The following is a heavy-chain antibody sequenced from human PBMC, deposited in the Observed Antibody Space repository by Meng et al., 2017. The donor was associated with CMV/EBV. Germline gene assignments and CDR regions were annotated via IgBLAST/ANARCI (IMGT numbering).Heavy chain of an antibody. CDR1: GGSFSGYY. J-gene: IGHJ1*01. Sequence: GGSLRLSCAVYGGSFSGYYWSWVRQAPGKGLEWVGRIKSKTDGGTTDYAAPVKGRFTISRDDSKNTLYLQMNSLKTEDTAVYYCTTGYQHWGQGTLVTVSS. V-gene: IGHV3-15*01. CDR2: IKSKTDGGTT. CDR3: TTGYQH.